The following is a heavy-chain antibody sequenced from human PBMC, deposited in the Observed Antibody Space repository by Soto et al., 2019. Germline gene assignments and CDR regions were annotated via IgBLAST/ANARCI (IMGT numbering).Heavy chain of an antibody. J-gene: IGHJ4*02. V-gene: IGHV2-5*01. D-gene: IGHD4-17*01. CDR2: ISWKDEK. Sequence: QITLKESGPTLVKPTQTLTVTCTFSGFSLSTSGAGVGWIRQSPGKAPEWLALISWKDEKRYNPGLKSRLTIAKYASKNQVVLTMTNLGPVDTATYFCAHRYGGNYFRWYFDSWGQGTLITVSS. CDR3: AHRYGGNYFRWYFDS. CDR1: GFSLSTSGAG.